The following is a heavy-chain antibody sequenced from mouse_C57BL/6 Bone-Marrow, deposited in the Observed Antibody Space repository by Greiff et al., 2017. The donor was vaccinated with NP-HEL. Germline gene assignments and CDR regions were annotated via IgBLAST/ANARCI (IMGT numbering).Heavy chain of an antibody. CDR1: GYTFTSYW. V-gene: IGHV1-59*01. Sequence: QVHVKQPGAELVRPGTSVKLSCKASGYTFTSYWMHWVKQRPGQGLEWIGVIDPSDSYTNYNQKFKGKATLTVDTSSSTAYMQLSSLTSEDSAVYYCARFPIYYAFAYWGQGTLVTVSA. D-gene: IGHD2-1*01. CDR3: ARFPIYYAFAY. J-gene: IGHJ3*01. CDR2: IDPSDSYT.